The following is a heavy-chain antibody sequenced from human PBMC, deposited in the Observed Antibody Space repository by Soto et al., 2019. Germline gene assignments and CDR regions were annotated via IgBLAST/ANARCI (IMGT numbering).Heavy chain of an antibody. CDR1: GYIFPAYD. V-gene: IGHV1-2*06. J-gene: IGHJ4*02. CDR3: AVSIGVPDPHTAFDY. Sequence: ASVKVSCKASGYIFPAYDIHWVGQAPGQGLEWMGRINPNSGDTDHAQKFQGRVTMTWATSISTVYMELTTLTSHDTAVYYCAVSIGVPDPHTAFDYWGQGPPVTVSS. D-gene: IGHD6-19*01. CDR2: INPNSGDT.